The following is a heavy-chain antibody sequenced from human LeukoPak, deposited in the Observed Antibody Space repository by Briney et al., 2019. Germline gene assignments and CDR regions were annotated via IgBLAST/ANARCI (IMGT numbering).Heavy chain of an antibody. CDR2: ISSSSSTI. V-gene: IGHV3-48*01. J-gene: IGHJ4*02. Sequence: PGGSLRLSCAASGFTFSSYSMNWVRQAPGKGLEWVSYISSSSSTIYYADSVKGRFTISRDNAKNSLYLQMNSLRAEDTAVYYCAKGLSIFGVVILPFDYWGQGTLVTVSS. CDR1: GFTFSSYS. D-gene: IGHD3-3*01. CDR3: AKGLSIFGVVILPFDY.